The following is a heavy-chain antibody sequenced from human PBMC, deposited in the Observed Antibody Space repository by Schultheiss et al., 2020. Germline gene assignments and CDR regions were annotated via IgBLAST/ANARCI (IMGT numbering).Heavy chain of an antibody. CDR2: ISGSGGST. Sequence: GGSLRLSCAASGFTFSSYAMSWVRQAPGKGLEWVSAISGSGGSTYYADSVKGRFTISRDNSKNTLYLQMNSLKTEDTAVYYCATGDIDYGDFDYFEYWGQGTLVTVSS. D-gene: IGHD4-17*01. V-gene: IGHV3-23*01. CDR3: ATGDIDYGDFDYFEY. J-gene: IGHJ4*02. CDR1: GFTFSSYA.